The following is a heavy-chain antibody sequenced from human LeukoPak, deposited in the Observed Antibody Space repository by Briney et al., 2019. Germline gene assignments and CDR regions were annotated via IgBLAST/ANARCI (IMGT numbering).Heavy chain of an antibody. CDR2: IRNKANGYTT. J-gene: IGHJ3*02. CDR1: GFIFSDQY. V-gene: IGHV3-72*01. CDR3: ARDLGGVSGLALDI. Sequence: GGSLRLSCAASGFIFSDQYMDWVRQAPGKGLEWVGRIRNKANGYTTEYAASVKGRFSISRDDSTNSLYLQMNSLKSEDTAVYYCARDLGGVSGLALDIWGQGTMVTVSS. D-gene: IGHD6-13*01.